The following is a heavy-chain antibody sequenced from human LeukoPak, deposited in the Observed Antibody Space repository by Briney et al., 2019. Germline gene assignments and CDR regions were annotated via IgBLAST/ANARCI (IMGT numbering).Heavy chain of an antibody. CDR1: GGTFSSYA. Sequence: ASVKVSCKASGGTFSSYAISWVRQAPGQGLEWMGRIIPILGIANYAQKFQGRVTITADKSTSTAYMELSSLRSEDTAVYYCAREQEGSSWMRVYYFGYWGQGTLVTVSS. CDR2: IIPILGIA. CDR3: AREQEGSSWMRVYYFGY. J-gene: IGHJ4*02. V-gene: IGHV1-69*04. D-gene: IGHD6-13*01.